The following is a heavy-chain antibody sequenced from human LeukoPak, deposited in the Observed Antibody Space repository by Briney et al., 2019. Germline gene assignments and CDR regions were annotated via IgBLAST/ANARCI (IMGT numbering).Heavy chain of an antibody. CDR2: INYSGST. V-gene: IGHV4-59*01. CDR1: GGSISSYY. J-gene: IGHJ5*02. D-gene: IGHD6-19*01. Sequence: SETLSLTCTVSGGSISSYYWSWIRQPPGKGLEWIGYINYSGSTKYNPSLKSRVTISVDTSKNQFSLKLSSVTAADTAVYYCARDESSGWGNWFDPWGQGTLVTVSS. CDR3: ARDESSGWGNWFDP.